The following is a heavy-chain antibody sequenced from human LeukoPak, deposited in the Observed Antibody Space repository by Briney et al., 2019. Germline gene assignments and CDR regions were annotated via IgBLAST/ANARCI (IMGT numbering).Heavy chain of an antibody. D-gene: IGHD2-8*02. J-gene: IGHJ3*02. CDR2: IVVGSGNT. Sequence: GTSVTVSCKASGFTFTTSAVQWVRQARGQRLEWIGRIVVGSGNTDHAQKFQGRLTITRDISTSTAYMELSSLTSDDTAVYYRAAVPNANAWYWDDAFDIWGQGTMVTVSS. V-gene: IGHV1-58*01. CDR3: AAVPNANAWYWDDAFDI. CDR1: GFTFTTSA.